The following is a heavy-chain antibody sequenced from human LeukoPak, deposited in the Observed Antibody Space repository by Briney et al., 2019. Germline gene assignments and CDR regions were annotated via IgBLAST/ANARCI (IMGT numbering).Heavy chain of an antibody. CDR2: IPGSGGIT. J-gene: IGHJ5*02. CDR1: GFTFSTYA. CDR3: VKGYYVA. V-gene: IGHV3-23*01. Sequence: GGSLRLSCAASGFTFSTYAMSWVRQAPGKGLDWVSTIPGSGGITYYADSVKGRFTISRDNSKNTVYLQMNSLRAEDTAVYYCVKGYYVAWGQGTLVTVSS. D-gene: IGHD3-10*02.